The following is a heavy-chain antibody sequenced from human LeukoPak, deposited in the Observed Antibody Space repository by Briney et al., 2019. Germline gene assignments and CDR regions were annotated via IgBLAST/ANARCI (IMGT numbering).Heavy chain of an antibody. J-gene: IGHJ5*02. CDR3: ARDEGGYSYGSNWFDP. CDR2: ISSSGSTI. V-gene: IGHV3-11*01. Sequence: GGSLRLSCAASGFTFSDYYMSWIRQAPGKGLEWVSYISSSGSTIYYADSVRGRFTISRDNAKNSLYLQMNSLRAEDTAVYYCARDEGGYSYGSNWFDPWGQGTLVTVSS. D-gene: IGHD5-18*01. CDR1: GFTFSDYY.